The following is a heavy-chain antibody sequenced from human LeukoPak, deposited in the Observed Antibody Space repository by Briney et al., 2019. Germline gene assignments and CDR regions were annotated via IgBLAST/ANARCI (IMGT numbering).Heavy chain of an antibody. D-gene: IGHD3-22*01. CDR3: ARSGYDSSGYCIDY. J-gene: IGHJ4*02. Sequence: SETLSLTCAVYGGSFSGYYWSWIRQPPGKGLEWIGEINHSGSTNYNPSLKSRGTISVDTSKNQFSLKLSPVTAADTAVYYCARSGYDSSGYCIDYWGQGTLVTVSS. V-gene: IGHV4-34*01. CDR1: GGSFSGYY. CDR2: INHSGST.